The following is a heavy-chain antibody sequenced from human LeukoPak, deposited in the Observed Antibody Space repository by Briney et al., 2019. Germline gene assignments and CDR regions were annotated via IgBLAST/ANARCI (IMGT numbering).Heavy chain of an antibody. Sequence: GGSLRLSCAASGFTFSAYGMHWVRQAPGKGLEWVSVISYDGSNKYYADSVKGRFTISRDSSKNTLYLQMNSLRAEDTAVYYCTKGLYSYGSGSYYPDYWGQGTLVTVSS. J-gene: IGHJ4*02. D-gene: IGHD3-10*01. CDR3: TKGLYSYGSGSYYPDY. V-gene: IGHV3-30*18. CDR2: ISYDGSNK. CDR1: GFTFSAYG.